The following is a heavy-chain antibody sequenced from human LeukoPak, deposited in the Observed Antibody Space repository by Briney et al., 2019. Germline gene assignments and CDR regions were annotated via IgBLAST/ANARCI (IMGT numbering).Heavy chain of an antibody. CDR2: INHSGST. CDR1: GGSFSGYY. V-gene: IGHV4-34*01. J-gene: IGHJ5*02. CDR3: ARALNYGSGSYYNGPLNWFDP. D-gene: IGHD3-10*01. Sequence: SETLSLTCAVYGGSFSGYYWSWIRQPPGKGLEWIGEINHSGSTNYNPSLKSRVTISVDTSKNQFSLKLSSVTAADTAVYYCARALNYGSGSYYNGPLNWFDPWGQGTLATVSS.